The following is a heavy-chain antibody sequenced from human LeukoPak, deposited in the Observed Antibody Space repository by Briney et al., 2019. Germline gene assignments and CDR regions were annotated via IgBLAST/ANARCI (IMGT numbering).Heavy chain of an antibody. CDR1: GGSISSYY. V-gene: IGHV4-59*01. D-gene: IGHD5-18*01. Sequence: SETLSLTCTVSGGSISSYYWSWIRQPPGKELEWLGYIYYSGSTNYNPSLKSRVTISVDMSKNQFSLNLRSVTAADTAVYYCARRWEGYTYGDDAFDIWGQGTMVTVSS. CDR2: IYYSGST. CDR3: ARRWEGYTYGDDAFDI. J-gene: IGHJ3*02.